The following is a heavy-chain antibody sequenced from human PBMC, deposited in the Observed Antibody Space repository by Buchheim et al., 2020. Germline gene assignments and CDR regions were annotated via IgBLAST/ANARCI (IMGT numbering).Heavy chain of an antibody. Sequence: EVQLVESGGGLVQPGGSLRLSCAASGFTFSSYDMHWVRQATGKGLEWVSAIGTAGDTYYPGSVKGRFTISRENAKNSLYLQMNSLRAGDTAVYYCARVNYYDSSGYYEPWYFDLWGRGTL. V-gene: IGHV3-13*01. CDR2: IGTAGDT. D-gene: IGHD3-22*01. CDR3: ARVNYYDSSGYYEPWYFDL. CDR1: GFTFSSYD. J-gene: IGHJ2*01.